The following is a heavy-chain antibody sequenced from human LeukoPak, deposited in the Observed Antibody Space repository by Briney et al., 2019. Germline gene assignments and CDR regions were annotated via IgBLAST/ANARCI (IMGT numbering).Heavy chain of an antibody. CDR1: RGTFSSYA. J-gene: IGHJ6*02. CDR2: IIPIFGTA. CDR3: ASSFHGGYCSSTSCYREDV. Sequence: SVNVSCTASRGTFSSYAISWVRQAPGQGLEWMGGIIPIFGTANYAQKFQGRVTITADESTSTAYMELSSLRSEDTAVYYCASSFHGGYCSSTSCYREDVWGQGTTVTVSS. V-gene: IGHV1-69*13. D-gene: IGHD2-2*01.